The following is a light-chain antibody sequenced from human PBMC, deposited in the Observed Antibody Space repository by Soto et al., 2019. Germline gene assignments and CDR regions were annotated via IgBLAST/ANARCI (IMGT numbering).Light chain of an antibody. J-gene: IGLJ3*02. CDR3: SSYTSSSPLV. CDR1: SSEVGGYNY. V-gene: IGLV2-14*01. Sequence: QSALPPPASVSGSPGQSITISCTGTSSEVGGYNYASWYHQHPGKAPRLMIYEVSNRPSGVSNGVSGAKSGNTASLTISGFQAESEADYYFSSYTSSSPLVFGGGSKLTVL. CDR2: EVS.